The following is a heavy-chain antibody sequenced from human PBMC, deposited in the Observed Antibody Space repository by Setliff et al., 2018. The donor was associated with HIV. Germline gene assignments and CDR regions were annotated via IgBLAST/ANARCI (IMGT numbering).Heavy chain of an antibody. J-gene: IGHJ5*02. CDR3: ARDVVVPAANWFDP. V-gene: IGHV1-69*10. D-gene: IGHD2-2*01. Sequence: ASVKVSCKASGYTFTSYYMHWVRQAPGQGLEWMGGIIPILGTADYAQKFQGRVTITADKSTSTAYMELSSLRSEDTAVYYCARDVVVPAANWFDPWGQGTLVTVSS. CDR2: IIPILGTA. CDR1: GYTFTSYY.